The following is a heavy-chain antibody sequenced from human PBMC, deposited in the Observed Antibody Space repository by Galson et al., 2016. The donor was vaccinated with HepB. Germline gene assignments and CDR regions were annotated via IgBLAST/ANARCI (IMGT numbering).Heavy chain of an antibody. D-gene: IGHD3-3*01. CDR3: AREASYDFWSGKHFDY. Sequence: SETLSLTCIVSGGSISRNYWSWIRRPPGKGLEWIGYMYYSGSTNYNPSLKSRVTISVDTSKNQFSLNLRSVNAADTAVYYCAREASYDFWSGKHFDYWGKGTLVTVSS. J-gene: IGHJ4*02. CDR2: MYYSGST. V-gene: IGHV4-59*12. CDR1: GGSISRNY.